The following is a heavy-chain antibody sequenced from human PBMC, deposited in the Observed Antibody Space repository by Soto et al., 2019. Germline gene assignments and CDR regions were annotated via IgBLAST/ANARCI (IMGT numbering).Heavy chain of an antibody. J-gene: IGHJ4*02. CDR2: INAGNGNT. CDR1: GYTFSSHA. CDR3: ARSIVVVTVPDY. V-gene: IGHV1-3*01. D-gene: IGHD2-21*02. Sequence: ASVKVSCKASGYTFSSHATHWVRQAPGQRLEWMGWINAGNGNTKYSQKFQGRVTITRDTSASTAYMELSSLRSEDTAVYYCARSIVVVTVPDYWGQGTLVTVSS.